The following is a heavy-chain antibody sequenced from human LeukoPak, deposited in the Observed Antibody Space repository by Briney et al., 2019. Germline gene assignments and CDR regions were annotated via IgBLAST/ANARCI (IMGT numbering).Heavy chain of an antibody. J-gene: IGHJ4*02. D-gene: IGHD2-2*03. V-gene: IGHV3-74*01. Sequence: GGSLRLSCVASGFTFSNYWMHWVRQAPGKGLVWVSRITSDGSGTVNADSVKGRFTISRDNTKNILYLQRNSLRADDTALYYCARDGSGSVDFDYWGQGTLVTVSS. CDR2: ITSDGSGT. CDR1: GFTFSNYW. CDR3: ARDGSGSVDFDY.